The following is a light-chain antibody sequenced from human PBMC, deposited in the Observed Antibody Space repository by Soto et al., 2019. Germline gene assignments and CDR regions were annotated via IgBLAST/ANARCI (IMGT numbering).Light chain of an antibody. CDR3: QSYDSSNSWV. J-gene: IGLJ3*02. CDR2: EDN. V-gene: IGLV6-57*02. CDR1: SGSIASNY. Sequence: NFMLTQPHSVSESPGKTVTISCTGSSGSIASNYVQWYQQRPGSAPTTVIYEDNQRPSGVPDRFSGSIDSSSNSASLTISGLKTEDEADYYCQSYDSSNSWVFGGGTKLTVL.